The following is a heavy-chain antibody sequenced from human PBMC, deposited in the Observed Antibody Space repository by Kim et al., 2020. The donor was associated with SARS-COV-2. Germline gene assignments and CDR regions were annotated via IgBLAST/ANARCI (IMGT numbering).Heavy chain of an antibody. Sequence: GGSLRLSCAASGFTFSSYGMHWVRQAPGKGLEWVAVISYDGSNKYYADSVKGRFTISRDNSKNTLYLQMNSLRAEDTAVYYCAKEGSGITMVRGKYYYGMDVWGQGTTVTVSS. D-gene: IGHD3-10*01. CDR3: AKEGSGITMVRGKYYYGMDV. CDR1: GFTFSSYG. V-gene: IGHV3-30*18. J-gene: IGHJ6*02. CDR2: ISYDGSNK.